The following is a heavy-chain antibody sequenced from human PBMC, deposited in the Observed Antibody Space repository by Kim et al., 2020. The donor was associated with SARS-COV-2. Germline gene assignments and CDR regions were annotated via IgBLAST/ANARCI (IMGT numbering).Heavy chain of an antibody. D-gene: IGHD1-1*01. Sequence: GESLKISCKGSGYSFTSYWIGWVRQMPGKGLEWMGIIYPGDSDIRYSPSFQGQVTISADKSISTAYLQWSSLQASDTAMYYCARRGTSGLRWFDPWGQGTLVTVSS. CDR1: GYSFTSYW. J-gene: IGHJ5*02. V-gene: IGHV5-51*01. CDR2: IYPGDSDI. CDR3: ARRGTSGLRWFDP.